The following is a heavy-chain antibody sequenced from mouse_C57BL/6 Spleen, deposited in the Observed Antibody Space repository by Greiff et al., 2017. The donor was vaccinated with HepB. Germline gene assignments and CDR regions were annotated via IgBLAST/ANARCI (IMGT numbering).Heavy chain of an antibody. V-gene: IGHV2-6*03. D-gene: IGHD1-1*01. Sequence: QVQLKESGPGLVAPSQSLSITCTVSGFSLTSYGVHWVRQPPGKGLEWLVVIWSDGSTTYNSALKSRLSISKDNSKSQVFLKMNSLQTDDTAMYYCARAYYGSSSLWYFDVWGTGTTVTVSS. CDR2: IWSDGST. CDR3: ARAYYGSSSLWYFDV. J-gene: IGHJ1*03. CDR1: GFSLTSYG.